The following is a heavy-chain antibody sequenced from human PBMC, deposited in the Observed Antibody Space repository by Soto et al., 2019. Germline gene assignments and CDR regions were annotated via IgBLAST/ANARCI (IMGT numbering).Heavy chain of an antibody. D-gene: IGHD2-8*01. J-gene: IGHJ5*02. CDR1: GYTFTSYG. CDR3: ARGYCTNGVCYDGFDP. Sequence: VASVKVSCKASGYTFTSYGISWVRQAPGQGLEWMGWISAYNGNTNYAQKLQGRVTMTTDTSTSTAYMELRRLRSDDTAVYYCARGYCTNGVCYDGFDPWGQGTLVTVSS. CDR2: ISAYNGNT. V-gene: IGHV1-18*04.